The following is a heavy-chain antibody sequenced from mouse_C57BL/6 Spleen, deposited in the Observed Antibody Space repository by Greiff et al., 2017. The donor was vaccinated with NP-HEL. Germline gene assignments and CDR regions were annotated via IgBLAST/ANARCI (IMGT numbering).Heavy chain of an antibody. V-gene: IGHV5-16*01. CDR1: GFTFSDYY. J-gene: IGHJ2*01. D-gene: IGHD1-1*01. CDR2: INYDGSST. CDR3: ARENYGSSCFDY. Sequence: LVESEGGLVQPGSSMKLSCTASGFTFSDYYMAWVRQVPEKGLEWVANINYDGSSTYYLDSLKSRFIISRDNAKNILYLQMSSLKSEDTATYYCARENYGSSCFDYWGQGTTLTVSS.